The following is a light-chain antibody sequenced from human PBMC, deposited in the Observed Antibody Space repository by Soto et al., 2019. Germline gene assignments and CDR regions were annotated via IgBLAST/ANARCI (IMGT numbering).Light chain of an antibody. CDR2: DAS. J-gene: IGKJ1*01. V-gene: IGKV1-5*01. CDR1: QSISSW. Sequence: DIQMTHSPSTLSASVGARVTITCRASQSISSWLAWYQQKPGKAPKLLIYDASSLESGVPSRFSGSGSGTEFTLTISSLQPDDFATYYCQQYNSYSRTFGQGTKVDIK. CDR3: QQYNSYSRT.